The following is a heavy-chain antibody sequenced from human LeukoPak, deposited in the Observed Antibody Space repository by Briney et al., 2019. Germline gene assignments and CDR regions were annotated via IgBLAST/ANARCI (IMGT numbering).Heavy chain of an antibody. V-gene: IGHV4-59*01. CDR1: GGSISSYY. CDR3: ARDRPGGTRPDGAFDI. Sequence: SETLSLTCTVSGGSISSYYWSWLQQPPGKGLEWIGYIYYSGSTNYNPSLKSRVTISVDTSKNQFSLKLSSVTAADTAVYYCARDRPGGTRPDGAFDIWGQGTMVTVSS. J-gene: IGHJ3*02. CDR2: IYYSGST. D-gene: IGHD6-6*01.